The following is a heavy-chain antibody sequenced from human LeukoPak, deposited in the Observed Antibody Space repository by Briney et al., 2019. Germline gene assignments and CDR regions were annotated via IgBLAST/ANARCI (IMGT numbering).Heavy chain of an antibody. CDR3: ATVGRYYDSSGSNTGDYYYYYGMDV. V-gene: IGHV1-8*01. CDR1: GYTFTSYD. CDR2: MNPNSGNT. D-gene: IGHD3-22*01. Sequence: ASVKVSCKASGYTFTSYDINWVRQATGQGLEWMGWMNPNSGNTGYAQKFQGRVTMTRNTSISTAYMELSSLRSEDTAVYYCATVGRYYDSSGSNTGDYYYYYGMDVWGQGTTVTVSS. J-gene: IGHJ6*02.